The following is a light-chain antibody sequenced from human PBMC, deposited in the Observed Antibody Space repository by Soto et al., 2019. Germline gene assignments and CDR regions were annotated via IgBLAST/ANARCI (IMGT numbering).Light chain of an antibody. CDR1: SSDVGGYNF. CDR2: EVS. Sequence: QSALTQPPSASGSPGQSVTISCTGSSSDVGGYNFVSWYQQYPGKAPKLMIYEVSKRPSGVPDRFSGSKSGNTASLTVSGLQAEDEADYYCSSYAGSKIYVFGTGTKLTVL. CDR3: SSYAGSKIYV. J-gene: IGLJ1*01. V-gene: IGLV2-8*01.